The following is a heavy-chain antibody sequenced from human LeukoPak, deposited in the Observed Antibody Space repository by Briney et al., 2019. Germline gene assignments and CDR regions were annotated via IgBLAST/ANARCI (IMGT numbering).Heavy chain of an antibody. J-gene: IGHJ4*02. CDR3: ARGDYDYVWGSYRH. Sequence: PGGSLRLSCAASGFTFSSYWMSWVRQAPGKGLEWVANIKQDGSEKYYVDSVKGRFTISRDNAKNSLYLQMNSLRAEDTAVYYCARGDYDYVWGSYRHWGQGTLVTVSS. CDR1: GFTFSSYW. D-gene: IGHD3-16*02. CDR2: IKQDGSEK. V-gene: IGHV3-7*01.